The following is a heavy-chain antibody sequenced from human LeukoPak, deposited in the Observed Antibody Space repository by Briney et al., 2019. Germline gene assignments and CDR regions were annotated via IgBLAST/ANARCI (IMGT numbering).Heavy chain of an antibody. CDR1: GFTFSSYA. CDR3: ARGGSYLSAFDI. D-gene: IGHD1-26*01. J-gene: IGHJ3*02. Sequence: GSLRLSCAASGFTFSSYAMSWVRQAPGKGLEWVSIIYSGGGTFYADSVKGRFTISRDNSKNTLYLQMNSLRAEDTAVYYCARGGSYLSAFDIWGQGTMVTVSS. CDR2: IYSGGGT. V-gene: IGHV3-53*01.